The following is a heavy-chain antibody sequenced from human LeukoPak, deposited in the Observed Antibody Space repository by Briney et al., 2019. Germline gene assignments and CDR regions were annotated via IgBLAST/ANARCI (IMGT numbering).Heavy chain of an antibody. V-gene: IGHV4-31*03. CDR3: TRLDSSGYYYDY. CDR1: GGSISSGGYF. D-gene: IGHD3-22*01. CDR2: IYYSGST. J-gene: IGHJ4*02. Sequence: SETLSLTCTVSGGSISSGGYFWSWIRQHPGKGLEWIGCIYYSGSTYYNPSLKSRVTMSVDTSKNQFSLKLSFVTAADTAVYYCTRLDSSGYYYDYWGRGTLVTVSS.